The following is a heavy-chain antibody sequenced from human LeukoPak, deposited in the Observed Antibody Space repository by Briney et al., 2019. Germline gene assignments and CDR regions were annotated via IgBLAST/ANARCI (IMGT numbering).Heavy chain of an antibody. D-gene: IGHD3-16*01. CDR3: ATLSIMITFGGVSAWFDS. CDR1: GGSISSYY. Sequence: SETLSLTCTVSGGSISSYYWSWIRQPPGKGLEWIGYIYHSGSTYYNPSLKSRVTISVDRSKNQFSLKLSSVTAADTAVYYCATLSIMITFGGVSAWFDSWGQGTLVTVSS. CDR2: IYHSGST. J-gene: IGHJ5*01. V-gene: IGHV4-59*04.